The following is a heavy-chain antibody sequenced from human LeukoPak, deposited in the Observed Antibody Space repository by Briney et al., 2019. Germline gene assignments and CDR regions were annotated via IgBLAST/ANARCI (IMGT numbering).Heavy chain of an antibody. CDR2: IYTSGST. J-gene: IGHJ4*02. Sequence: SQTLSLTCTVSGGSFSSGSYYWSWIRQPAGKGLEWIGRIYTSGSTNYNPSLKSRVTISVDTSKNQFSLKLSSVTAADTAVYYCARGGGDWGFHQSDYWGQGTLVAVSS. D-gene: IGHD2-21*01. CDR3: ARGGGDWGFHQSDY. V-gene: IGHV4-61*02. CDR1: GGSFSSGSYY.